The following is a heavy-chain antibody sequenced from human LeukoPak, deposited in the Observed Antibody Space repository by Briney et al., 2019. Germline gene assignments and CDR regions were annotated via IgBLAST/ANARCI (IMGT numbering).Heavy chain of an antibody. CDR2: IIPIFGTA. V-gene: IGHV1-69*13. J-gene: IGHJ3*02. Sequence: SVKVSCKASGGTFSSYAISWVRQAPGQGLEWMGGIIPIFGTANYAQKFQGGVTITADESTSTAYMELSSLRSEDTAVYYCAREPPNCSSTSCYSVGAFDIWGQGTMVTVSS. D-gene: IGHD2-2*02. CDR1: GGTFSSYA. CDR3: AREPPNCSSTSCYSVGAFDI.